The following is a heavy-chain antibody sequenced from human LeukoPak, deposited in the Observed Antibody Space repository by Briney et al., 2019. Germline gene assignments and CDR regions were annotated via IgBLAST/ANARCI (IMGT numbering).Heavy chain of an antibody. D-gene: IGHD2-15*01. Sequence: SVKVSCKASGGTFSSYAISWVRQAPGQGLEWMGRIIPILGIANYAQKFRGRVTITADKSTSTAYMELSSLRSEDTAVYYCAREVAATSYYYYYGMDVWGQGTTVTVSS. J-gene: IGHJ6*02. CDR3: AREVAATSYYYYYGMDV. CDR1: GGTFSSYA. V-gene: IGHV1-69*04. CDR2: IIPILGIA.